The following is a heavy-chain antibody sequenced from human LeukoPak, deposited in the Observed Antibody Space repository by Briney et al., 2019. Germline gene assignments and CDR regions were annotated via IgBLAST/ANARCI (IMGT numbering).Heavy chain of an antibody. D-gene: IGHD6-25*01. CDR3: AKEYGRSGWGPGDY. V-gene: IGHV3-30*18. CDR2: ISYDGSNK. Sequence: GRSLRLSCAASGFTFSSYGMHWVRQAPGKGLEWVALISYDGSNKYYADSVKGRFTISRDNSKNTLYLQMNSLRAEDTVVYHCAKEYGRSGWGPGDYWGQGTLVTVSS. J-gene: IGHJ4*02. CDR1: GFTFSSYG.